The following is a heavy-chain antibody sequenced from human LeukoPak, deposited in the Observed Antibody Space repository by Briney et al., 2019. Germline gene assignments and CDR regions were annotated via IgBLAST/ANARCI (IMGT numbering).Heavy chain of an antibody. V-gene: IGHV3-11*05. CDR3: ARDLYDNNRVQDY. Sequence: PGGSLRLSCAASGLTFGDYYMTWIRQAPGKGLEWVSDISTSSTNTKYADSVKGRFTISRGNAKNSLYLQMNSLRAEDTAVYYCARDLYDNNRVQDYWGQGTLVTVSS. CDR1: GLTFGDYY. CDR2: ISTSSTNT. D-gene: IGHD1-14*01. J-gene: IGHJ4*02.